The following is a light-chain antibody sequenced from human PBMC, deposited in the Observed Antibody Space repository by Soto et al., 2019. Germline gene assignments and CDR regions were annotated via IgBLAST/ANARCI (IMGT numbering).Light chain of an antibody. CDR2: QDS. J-gene: IGLJ2*01. Sequence: SYELTQPPSVSVSPGQTASITCSGAKLGDKYACWYQQKPGQSPVLVIYQDSKRPSGIPERFSGSNSGNTATLTISETQAMDEADYYCQAWDSSTAVVFGGGTKLTVL. CDR1: KLGDKY. CDR3: QAWDSSTAVV. V-gene: IGLV3-1*01.